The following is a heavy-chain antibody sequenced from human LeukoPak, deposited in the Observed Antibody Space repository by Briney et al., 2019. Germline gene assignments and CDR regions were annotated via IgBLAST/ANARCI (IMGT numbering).Heavy chain of an antibody. Sequence: GGSLRLSCAASGFTFSSYAMIWVRQAPGKGLEWVAVISGSGGNTYYGASVKGRFIMSRDNSNNTLYLQMNSLRAEDTAVYCCAKALPRGYYYDSSGLDIWGQGTMVTVSS. D-gene: IGHD3-22*01. V-gene: IGHV3-23*01. CDR2: ISGSGGNT. CDR1: GFTFSSYA. J-gene: IGHJ3*02. CDR3: AKALPRGYYYDSSGLDI.